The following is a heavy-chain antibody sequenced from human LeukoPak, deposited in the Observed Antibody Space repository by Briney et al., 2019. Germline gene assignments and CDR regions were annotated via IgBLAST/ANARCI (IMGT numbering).Heavy chain of an antibody. CDR2: INHSGST. Sequence: SETRSLTCAVYGGSFSGYYWSWIRQPPGKGLEWIGEINHSGSTNYNPSLKSRVTISVDTSKNQFSLKLSSVTAADTAVYYCAREDIFGVAANIHYFDYWGQGTLVTVSS. J-gene: IGHJ4*02. D-gene: IGHD2-15*01. CDR3: AREDIFGVAANIHYFDY. V-gene: IGHV4-34*01. CDR1: GGSFSGYY.